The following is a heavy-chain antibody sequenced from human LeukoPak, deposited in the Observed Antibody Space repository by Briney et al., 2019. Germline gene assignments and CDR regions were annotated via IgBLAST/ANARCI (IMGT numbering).Heavy chain of an antibody. CDR1: GGSISSYY. CDR2: IYTSGST. J-gene: IGHJ5*02. V-gene: IGHV4-4*07. CDR3: ARDYYDSSGYYNWFDP. D-gene: IGHD3-22*01. Sequence: SETLSLTCTVSGGSISSYYWSWIRQPAGKGLEWIGRIYTSGSTNYNPSLKSRVTMSVDTSKNQFSLKLSSVTAADTAVYYCARDYYDSSGYYNWFDPWGQGTLVTVSS.